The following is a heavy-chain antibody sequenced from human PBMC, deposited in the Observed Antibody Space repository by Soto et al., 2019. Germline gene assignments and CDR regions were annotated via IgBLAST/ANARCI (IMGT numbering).Heavy chain of an antibody. Sequence: QVQLQESGPGLVKPSQTLSLSCNVYGVSVSSGDYYWSWIRQHAGGGLEWIGYIDRSRRTYYKPSLRGRVSMSVDTSTNLNSLRLLSVTAADTAMYYRTRDSGGNSENCYGLDVWGHGTTVSVSS. CDR1: GVSVSSGDYY. V-gene: IGHV4-31*03. CDR3: TRDSGGNSENCYGLDV. CDR2: IDRSRRT. J-gene: IGHJ6*02. D-gene: IGHD1-1*01.